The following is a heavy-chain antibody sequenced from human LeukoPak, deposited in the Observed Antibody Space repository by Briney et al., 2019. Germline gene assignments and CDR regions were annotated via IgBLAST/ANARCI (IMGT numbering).Heavy chain of an antibody. V-gene: IGHV1-18*04. J-gene: IGHJ3*02. CDR2: ISGYNGNT. Sequence: GASVKVSRKASGYSFTDYYINWVRQAPGQGLEWMGWISGYNGNTKYAQKVQGRVTMTTDTSTSTAYMEVRSLRSDDTAVYYCARSGWGNRQAFDIWGQGTMVTVSS. CDR1: GYSFTDYY. CDR3: ARSGWGNRQAFDI. D-gene: IGHD6-19*01.